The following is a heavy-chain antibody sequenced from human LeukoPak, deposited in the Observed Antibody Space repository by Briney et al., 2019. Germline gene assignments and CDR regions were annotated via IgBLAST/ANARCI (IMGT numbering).Heavy chain of an antibody. V-gene: IGHV4-59*01. CDR3: ARVRNEYFYYGMDV. J-gene: IGHJ6*02. Sequence: SQTLSLTCAVYGGSFSGYYWSWIRQPPGKGLEWIGYIYDSGSTNYNPSLKSRVTISVDTSKNQFSLNLSSVTAADTAVYYCARVRNEYFYYGMDVWGQGTTVTVSS. CDR2: IYDSGST. D-gene: IGHD1-14*01. CDR1: GGSFSGYY.